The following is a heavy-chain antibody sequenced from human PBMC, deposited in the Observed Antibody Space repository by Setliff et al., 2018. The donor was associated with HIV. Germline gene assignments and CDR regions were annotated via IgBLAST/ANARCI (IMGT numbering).Heavy chain of an antibody. CDR3: ARDMTYYFDSSGSFGWFDP. D-gene: IGHD3-22*01. Sequence: SETLSLTCTVSGGSISSNNYYWGWIRQPPGKGLEWIGSIYYTGNTYYSPSLKSRVTISADTSKNQFSLKLSSVTAADTAVYYCARDMTYYFDSSGSFGWFDPWGQGTLVTVS. V-gene: IGHV4-39*02. CDR1: GGSISSNNYY. J-gene: IGHJ5*02. CDR2: IYYTGNT.